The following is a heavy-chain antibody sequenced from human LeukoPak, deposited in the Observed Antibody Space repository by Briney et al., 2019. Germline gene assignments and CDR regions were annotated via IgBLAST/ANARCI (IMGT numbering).Heavy chain of an antibody. CDR1: GYTFTGYY. CDR3: ARAGILWFGELFEPTSLEFDY. V-gene: IGHV1-2*02. CDR2: INLNSGGT. D-gene: IGHD3-10*01. Sequence: ASVKVSCKASGYTFTGYYMHWVRQAPRQGLELMGWINLNSGGTNYAQKFHGRVTMTRDTSISTAYMELSRLRSDDTAVYYCARAGILWFGELFEPTSLEFDYWGQGTLVTVSS. J-gene: IGHJ4*02.